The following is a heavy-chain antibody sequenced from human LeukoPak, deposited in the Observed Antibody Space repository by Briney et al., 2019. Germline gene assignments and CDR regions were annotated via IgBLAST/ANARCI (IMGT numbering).Heavy chain of an antibody. CDR3: ARDLGITMIVNYFDY. J-gene: IGHJ4*02. D-gene: IGHD3-22*01. CDR2: INPSGGAT. V-gene: IGHV1-46*01. CDR1: GYTFTSYY. Sequence: ASVKVSCKASGYTFTSYYMHWVRQCPRQGLEWMGIINPSGGATKYAQKFQGRVTMTRDTSTSTLYMELSSLRSEDTAVYYCARDLGITMIVNYFDYWGQGTLVTVSS.